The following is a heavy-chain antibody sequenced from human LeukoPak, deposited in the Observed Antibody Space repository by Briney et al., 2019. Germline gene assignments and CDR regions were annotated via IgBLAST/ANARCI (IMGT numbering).Heavy chain of an antibody. V-gene: IGHV4-59*08. D-gene: IGHD4-11*01. Sequence: PSETLSLTCTVSGASVISYFWSWIRQPPGKGLEWIGYICYSGRTNYNPSLKSRVTLSIDTSKNQFSLKLSAVTAADSALYHCARAEINDYSRYWGQGIPVIVSS. CDR2: ICYSGRT. CDR3: ARAEINDYSRY. J-gene: IGHJ4*02. CDR1: GASVISYF.